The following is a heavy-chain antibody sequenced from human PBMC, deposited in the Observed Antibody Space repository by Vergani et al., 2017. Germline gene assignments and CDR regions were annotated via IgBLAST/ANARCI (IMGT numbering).Heavy chain of an antibody. D-gene: IGHD3-9*01. V-gene: IGHV4-38-2*01. CDR2: IYRTGRT. CDR3: ARRSGIVYDIFSVTQYFFDF. CDR1: GFSIDNGHY. Sequence: QVQLQESGPGLVKPSETLSLTCAVSGFSIDNGHYWDWFRQPPGKGLEGIGSIYRTGRTHFNPSLKSRVTISVDTSNNHFSLRLNSLTAADTAVYYCARRSGIVYDIFSVTQYFFDFWGQGTLVTVSS. J-gene: IGHJ4*02.